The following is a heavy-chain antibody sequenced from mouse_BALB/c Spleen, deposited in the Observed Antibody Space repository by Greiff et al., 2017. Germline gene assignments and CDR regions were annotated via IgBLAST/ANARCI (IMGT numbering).Heavy chain of an antibody. Sequence: VQLKESGPELVKPGASVKISCKASGYSFTGYFMNWVKQSHGKSLEWIGRINPYNGDTFYNQKFKGKATLTVDKSSSTAHMELLSLTSEDSAVYYCGRDYDYDGTWFAYWGQGTLVTVSA. CDR3: GRDYDYDGTWFAY. D-gene: IGHD2-4*01. CDR1: GYSFTGYF. CDR2: INPYNGDT. V-gene: IGHV1-37*01. J-gene: IGHJ3*01.